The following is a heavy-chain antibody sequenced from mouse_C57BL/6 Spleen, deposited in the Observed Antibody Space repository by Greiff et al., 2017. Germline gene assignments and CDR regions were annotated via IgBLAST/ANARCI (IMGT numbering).Heavy chain of an antibody. CDR3: ARRYYDYDNRSYYAMDY. J-gene: IGHJ4*01. CDR2: ISSGSSTI. V-gene: IGHV5-17*01. CDR1: GFTFSDYG. D-gene: IGHD2-4*01. Sequence: EVKLMESGGGLVKPGGSLKLSCAASGFTFSDYGMHWVRQAPVKGLEWVAYISSGSSTIYYADTVKGRFTISRDNAKNTLFLQMTSLRSEDAAMYYCARRYYDYDNRSYYAMDYWGQGTSVTVSS.